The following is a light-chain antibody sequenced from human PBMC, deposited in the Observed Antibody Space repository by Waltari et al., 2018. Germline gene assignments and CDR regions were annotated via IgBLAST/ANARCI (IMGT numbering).Light chain of an antibody. V-gene: IGLV8-61*01. CDR2: KAS. CDR1: SGSLSTTSY. CDR3: ALYMGGGIWV. Sequence: QTVVTQEPSLSVSPGGTVTLTCALSSGSLSTTSYATWYQQTPGQAPRQRVYKASARSSVVPGPFSGSILVNRAALTSPGAQADDESDYSCALYMGGGIWVFGGGTRLTVL. J-gene: IGLJ3*02.